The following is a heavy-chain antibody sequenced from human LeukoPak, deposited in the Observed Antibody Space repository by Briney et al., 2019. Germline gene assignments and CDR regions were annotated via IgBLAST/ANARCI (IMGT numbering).Heavy chain of an antibody. CDR3: ARGSRYCTNGVCYTRYYYYYMDV. V-gene: IGHV4-39*07. CDR2: INHSGST. D-gene: IGHD2-8*01. Sequence: SETLSLTCAVSGVSISSSNSYWGWIRQPPGKGLEWIGEINHSGSTNYNPSLKSRVTISVDTSKNQFSLKLSSVTAADTAVYYCARGSRYCTNGVCYTRYYYYYMDVWGKGTTVTVSS. CDR1: GVSISSSNSY. J-gene: IGHJ6*03.